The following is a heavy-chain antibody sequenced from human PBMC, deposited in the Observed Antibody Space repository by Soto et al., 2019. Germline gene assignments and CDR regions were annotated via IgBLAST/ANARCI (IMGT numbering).Heavy chain of an antibody. V-gene: IGHV1-46*01. CDR3: ARDASPEVVVVAAGGGDAFDI. D-gene: IGHD2-15*01. J-gene: IGHJ3*02. Sequence: ASVKVSCKASGGTFTSYYMHWVRQAPGQGLEWMGIINPSGGSTSYAQKFQGRVTMTRDTSTSTVYMELSSLRSEDTAVYYCARDASPEVVVVAAGGGDAFDIWGQGTMVTVSS. CDR2: INPSGGST. CDR1: GGTFTSYY.